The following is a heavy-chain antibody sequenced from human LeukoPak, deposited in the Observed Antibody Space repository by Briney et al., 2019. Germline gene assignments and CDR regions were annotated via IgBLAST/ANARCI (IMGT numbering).Heavy chain of an antibody. CDR2: IHSGGGA. CDR3: AREIFN. D-gene: IGHD3-3*01. V-gene: IGHV3-66*01. J-gene: IGHJ4*01. Sequence: PGGFLRLSCAASGFTVSSNSMSWVRQAPGKGLEWVSLIHSGGGAYFADSVKGRFTISRDNSKNTLYLQMNSLRAEDTAVYYCAREIFNWGHGTLVTVSS. CDR1: GFTVSSNS.